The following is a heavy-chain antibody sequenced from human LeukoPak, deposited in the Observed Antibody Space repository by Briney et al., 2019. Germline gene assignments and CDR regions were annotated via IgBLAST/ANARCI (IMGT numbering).Heavy chain of an antibody. CDR1: GYTFTTYG. Sequence: GASVKVSCKASGYTFTTYGISWVRQAPGQGLEWMGWISAYNGNTNYAQKLQARVTMTTDTSTSTAYMELRTLRSDDTAVYYCARSSEGSGSFIGFDYWGQGTLVTVSS. D-gene: IGHD3-10*01. CDR3: ARSSEGSGSFIGFDY. J-gene: IGHJ4*02. CDR2: ISAYNGNT. V-gene: IGHV1-18*01.